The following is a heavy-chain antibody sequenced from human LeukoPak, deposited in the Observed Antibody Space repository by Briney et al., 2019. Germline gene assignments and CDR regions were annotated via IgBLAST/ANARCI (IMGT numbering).Heavy chain of an antibody. CDR3: ARVKHYDFWSGYYAGDTNWFDP. CDR1: GGSISSSSYY. Sequence: SETLSLTCTVSGGSISSSSYYWGWIRQPPGKGLEWIGSIYYSGSTYYNPSLKSRVTISVDTSKNQFSLKLSSVTAADTAVYYCARVKHYDFWSGYYAGDTNWFDPWGRGTLVTVSS. V-gene: IGHV4-39*07. D-gene: IGHD3-3*01. CDR2: IYYSGST. J-gene: IGHJ5*02.